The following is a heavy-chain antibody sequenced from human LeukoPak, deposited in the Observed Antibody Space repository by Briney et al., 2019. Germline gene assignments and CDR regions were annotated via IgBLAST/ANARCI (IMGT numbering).Heavy chain of an antibody. CDR2: ISGSGDRT. D-gene: IGHD6-13*01. Sequence: GGSLRLSCAASGFSFANSAISWIRQAPGKGPEWVSAISGSGDRTDYADSVRGRFTISRDNSKSTLYLQMNSLRVEDTAIYYCAIREPIGYWGQGSLVTVSP. V-gene: IGHV3-23*01. J-gene: IGHJ4*02. CDR1: GFSFANSA. CDR3: AIREPIGY.